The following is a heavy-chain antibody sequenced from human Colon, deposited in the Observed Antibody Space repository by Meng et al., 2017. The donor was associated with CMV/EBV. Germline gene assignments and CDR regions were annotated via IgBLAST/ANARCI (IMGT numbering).Heavy chain of an antibody. J-gene: IGHJ3*02. V-gene: IGHV1-58*01. CDR1: GFPLSSAV. D-gene: IGHD5-18*01. CDR3: ATDQCSRIQICDAFDI. Sequence: SVKVSCKASGFPLSSAVVQWVRQARGQPLEWIGWTVVGSGQTSYAHNFQERVTITKDMSTNSVNMELSSLRSEDTAVYYCATDQCSRIQICDAFDIWGLGTKVTVSS. CDR2: TVVGSGQT.